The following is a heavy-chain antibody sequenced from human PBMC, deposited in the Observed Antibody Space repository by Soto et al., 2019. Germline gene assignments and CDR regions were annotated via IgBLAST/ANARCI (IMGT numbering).Heavy chain of an antibody. D-gene: IGHD5-18*01. J-gene: IGHJ6*02. CDR1: GFTFSSYG. CDR2: ISYDGSNK. CDR3: AKDKGYSYGQYYSYYGMYV. V-gene: IGHV3-30*18. Sequence: GGSLRLSCAASGFTFSSYGMHWVRQAPGKGLEWVAVISYDGSNKYYADSVKGRFTISRDNSKNTLYLQMNSLRAEDTAVYYCAKDKGYSYGQYYSYYGMYVWGQGATVTVSS.